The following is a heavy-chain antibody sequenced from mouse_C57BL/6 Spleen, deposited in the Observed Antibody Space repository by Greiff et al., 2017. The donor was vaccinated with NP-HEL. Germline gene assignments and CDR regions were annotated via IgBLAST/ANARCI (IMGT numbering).Heavy chain of an antibody. V-gene: IGHV1-80*01. CDR1: GYAFSSYW. J-gene: IGHJ4*01. CDR3: ARSSLRSYYYAMDY. Sequence: VKLMESGAELVKPGASVKISCKASGYAFSSYWMNWVKQRPGKGLEWIGQIYPGDGDTNYNGKFKGKATLTADKSSSTAYMQLSSLTSEDSAVYFCARSSLRSYYYAMDYWGQGTSVTVSS. D-gene: IGHD1-1*01. CDR2: IYPGDGDT.